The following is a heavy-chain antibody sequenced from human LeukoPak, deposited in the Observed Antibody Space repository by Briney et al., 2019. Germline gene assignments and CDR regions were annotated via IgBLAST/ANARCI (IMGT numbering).Heavy chain of an antibody. CDR2: IYSGGST. V-gene: IGHV3-53*01. J-gene: IGHJ4*02. CDR3: ARVGGYDDFDY. D-gene: IGHD5-12*01. CDR1: GFTVSSNY. Sequence: SGGSLGLSFAASGFTVSSNYMSWVRQAPGKGLEWVSVIYSGGSTYYADSVKGRFTISRDNSKNTLYLQMNSLRAEDTAVYYCARVGGYDDFDYWGQGTLVTVSS.